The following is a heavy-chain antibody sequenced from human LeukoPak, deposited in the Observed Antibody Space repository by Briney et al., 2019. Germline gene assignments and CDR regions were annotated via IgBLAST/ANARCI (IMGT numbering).Heavy chain of an antibody. CDR2: IYTSGST. CDR1: GGSISSGSYY. CDR3: AREMVRGLTGEYYFDY. Sequence: SQTLSLTCTVSGGSISSGSYYWSWIRQPAGKGLEWIGRIYTSGSTNYNPSLKSRVTISVDTSKNQFSLKLSSVTAADTAVYYCAREMVRGLTGEYYFDYWGQGTLVTVSS. D-gene: IGHD3-10*01. V-gene: IGHV4-61*02. J-gene: IGHJ4*02.